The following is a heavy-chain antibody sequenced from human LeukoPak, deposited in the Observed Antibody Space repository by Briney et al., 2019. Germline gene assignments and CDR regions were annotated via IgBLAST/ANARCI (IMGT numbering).Heavy chain of an antibody. CDR1: GYTFTGYY. CDR3: ARDRIVVVPAAMRGYYYYGMDV. V-gene: IGHV1-2*02. J-gene: IGHJ6*02. CDR2: INPNSGGT. D-gene: IGHD2-2*01. Sequence: GASVKVSCKASGYTFTGYYIHWVRQAPGQGLEWMGWINPNSGGTNYAQKFQGRVTMTRDTSISTAYMELSRLRSDDTAVYYCARDRIVVVPAAMRGYYYYGMDVWGQGTTVTVSS.